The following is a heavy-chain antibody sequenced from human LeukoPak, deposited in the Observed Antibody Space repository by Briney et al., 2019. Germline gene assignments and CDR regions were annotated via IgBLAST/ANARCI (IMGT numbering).Heavy chain of an antibody. CDR1: GYTFTSYD. CDR3: AKDLGILGPWSNYGLDY. CDR2: MSPNSGNT. Sequence: ASVKVSCKASGYTFTSYDINWVRQATGQGLEWMGWMSPNSGNTGYAQKFQGRVTMTRNTSISTAYMELSSLRAEDTAVYYCAKDLGILGPWSNYGLDYWGQGTLVTVSS. V-gene: IGHV1-8*01. D-gene: IGHD4-17*01. J-gene: IGHJ4*02.